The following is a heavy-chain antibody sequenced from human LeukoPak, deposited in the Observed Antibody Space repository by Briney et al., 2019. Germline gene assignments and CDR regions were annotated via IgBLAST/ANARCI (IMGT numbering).Heavy chain of an antibody. CDR2: IYYSGST. V-gene: IGHV4-59*01. Sequence: SETLSLTCTVSGGSISSYYWSWIRQPPGKGLEWIGYIYYSGSTNYNPSLKSRVTISVDTSKNQFSLKLSSVTAADTAVYYCARADLTRYCSSPWGQGTLVTVSS. J-gene: IGHJ5*02. D-gene: IGHD2-2*01. CDR3: ARADLTRYCSSP. CDR1: GGSISSYY.